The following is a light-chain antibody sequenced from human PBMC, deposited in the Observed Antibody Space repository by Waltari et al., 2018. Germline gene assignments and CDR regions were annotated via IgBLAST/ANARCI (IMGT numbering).Light chain of an antibody. Sequence: EIVLTQSPGTLSLSPGERASITCRTSQSVCSNSAWYQRKPGQGPRLLIYDASSRAAGMPDRFSGSGSWTDFTLTISRLEPEDFAVYYCQQYGSSQGTFGQGTKVEI. J-gene: IGKJ1*01. V-gene: IGKV3-20*01. CDR1: QSVCSN. CDR3: QQYGSSQGT. CDR2: DAS.